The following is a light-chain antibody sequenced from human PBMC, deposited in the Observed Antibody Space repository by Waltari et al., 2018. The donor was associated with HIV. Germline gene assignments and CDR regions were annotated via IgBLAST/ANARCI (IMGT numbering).Light chain of an antibody. CDR1: NIGIKS. CDR3: QVWDPLSDHPV. V-gene: IGLV3-21*04. J-gene: IGLJ1*01. CDR2: YNS. Sequence: SHFLSQPPSVSVAPGKTASVTCGGDNIGIKSVHWYQQRPGQAPLLMIFYNSDRPSGIPERFSGSNSVGTATLTISRVEAGDEADYYCQVWDPLSDHPVFGTGTKVTVL.